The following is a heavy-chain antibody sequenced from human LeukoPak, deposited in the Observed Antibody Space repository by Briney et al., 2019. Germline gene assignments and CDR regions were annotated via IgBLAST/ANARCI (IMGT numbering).Heavy chain of an antibody. Sequence: SETLSLTCTVSGGSISSSSYYWSWIRQPPGKGLEWIGYIYYSGSTNYNPSLKSRVTISVDTSKNQFSLKLSSVTAADTAVYYCARRAVGTFDYWGQGTLVTVSS. CDR2: IYYSGST. CDR3: ARRAVGTFDY. V-gene: IGHV4-61*05. D-gene: IGHD6-13*01. J-gene: IGHJ4*02. CDR1: GGSISSSSYY.